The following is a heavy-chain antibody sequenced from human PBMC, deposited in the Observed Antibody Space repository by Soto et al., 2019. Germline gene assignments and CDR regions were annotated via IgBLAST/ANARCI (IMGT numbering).Heavy chain of an antibody. V-gene: IGHV4-34*01. Sequence: PSETLSLTCAAYGGSFSGYYWSWIRQPPGKGLEWIGEINHSGSTNYNPSLKSRVTISVDTSKNQFSLKLSSVTAADTAVYYCARGLYYYDDFDYWGQGTLVTVSS. CDR1: GGSFSGYY. CDR3: ARGLYYYDDFDY. CDR2: INHSGST. D-gene: IGHD3-22*01. J-gene: IGHJ4*02.